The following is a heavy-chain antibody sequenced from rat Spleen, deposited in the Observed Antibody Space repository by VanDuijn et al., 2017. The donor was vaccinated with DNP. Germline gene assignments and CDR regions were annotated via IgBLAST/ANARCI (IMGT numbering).Heavy chain of an antibody. CDR3: TRGSSLPGYLDY. CDR1: GFTFDNYY. J-gene: IGHJ2*01. D-gene: IGHD1-4*01. Sequence: EVQLVESGGGLVQPGRSLKLFCAASGFTFDNYYMAWVRQAPKKGLEWVATISTSGSRTYYSDSVKGRFTISRDNGESSLYLQMNSLWSEATATYYCTRGSSLPGYLDYWGQGVLVTVSS. V-gene: IGHV5-27*01. CDR2: ISTSGSRT.